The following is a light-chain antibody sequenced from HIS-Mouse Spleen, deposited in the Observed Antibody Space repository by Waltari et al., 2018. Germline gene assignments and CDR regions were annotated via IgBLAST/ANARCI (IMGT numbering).Light chain of an antibody. CDR3: QQLNSYPPT. V-gene: IGKV1-9*01. CDR1: QGISSY. Sequence: DIQLTQSPSFLSASVGDRVTITCRASQGISSYLAWHQQKPGKAPKLLIYAASTLQSGVPSRSSGSGSGTEFTLTISSLQPEDFATYYCQQLNSYPPTFGQGTKVEIK. J-gene: IGKJ1*01. CDR2: AAS.